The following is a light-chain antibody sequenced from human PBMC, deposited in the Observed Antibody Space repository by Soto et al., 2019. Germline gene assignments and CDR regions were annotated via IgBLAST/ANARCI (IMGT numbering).Light chain of an antibody. CDR3: QQCNDSPPWT. V-gene: IGKV3-15*01. CDR1: HSVSSSY. J-gene: IGKJ1*01. CDR2: DTS. Sequence: EIVLTQSPGTLSLSPGERATLSCRAIHSVSSSYLAWYQQKPGQAPRLLIYDTSTRATGVPTRFSGSRSGAEFTLTINSLQSEDFAVYYCQQCNDSPPWTFGQGTKVDIK.